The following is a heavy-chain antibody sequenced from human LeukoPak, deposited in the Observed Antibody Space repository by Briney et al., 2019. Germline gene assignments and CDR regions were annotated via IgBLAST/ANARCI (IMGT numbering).Heavy chain of an antibody. D-gene: IGHD3-3*01. Sequence: ASVKASCKASGYTFTSYGISWVRQAPGQGLEWMGWISAYNGNTNYAQKLQGRVTMTTDTSTSTAYMELRSLRSDDTAVYNCARVYDFWSGYPPRPDYWGQGTLVTVSS. CDR2: ISAYNGNT. CDR3: ARVYDFWSGYPPRPDY. CDR1: GYTFTSYG. J-gene: IGHJ4*02. V-gene: IGHV1-18*01.